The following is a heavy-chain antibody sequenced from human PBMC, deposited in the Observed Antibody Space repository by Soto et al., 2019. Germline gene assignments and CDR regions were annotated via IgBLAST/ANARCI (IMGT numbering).Heavy chain of an antibody. CDR3: ESAAVEYPSTIPNWFDP. J-gene: IGHJ5*02. V-gene: IGHV1-69*06. Sequence: QVQLVQSGAEVKKPGSSVKVSCKASGGTFSSYAISWVRQAPGQGLEWMGGIIPIFGTANYAQKFQGRVTITADKSTSTADMEMSRLRSEDTAVYYCESAAVEYPSTIPNWFDPWGQGHLVTVSS. CDR1: GGTFSSYA. D-gene: IGHD5-12*01. CDR2: IIPIFGTA.